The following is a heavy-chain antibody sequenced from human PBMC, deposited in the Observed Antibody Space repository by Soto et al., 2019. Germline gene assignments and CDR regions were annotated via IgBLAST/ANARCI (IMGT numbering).Heavy chain of an antibody. CDR2: ISSSSSYT. J-gene: IGHJ5*02. D-gene: IGHD4-17*01. CDR1: GFTFSDYY. V-gene: IGHV3-11*06. Sequence: QVQLVESGGGLVKPGGSLRLSCAASGFTFSDYYMSWIRQAPGKGLEWVSYISSSSSYTNYADSVKGRFTISRDNAKNSLYLQMNSLRAEDTAVYYCARAVYGDYQNPNWFDPWGQGTLVTVSS. CDR3: ARAVYGDYQNPNWFDP.